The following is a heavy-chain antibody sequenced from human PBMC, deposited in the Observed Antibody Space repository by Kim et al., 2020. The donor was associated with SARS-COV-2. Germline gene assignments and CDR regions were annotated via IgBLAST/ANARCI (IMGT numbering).Heavy chain of an antibody. CDR1: KFNFSDYY. J-gene: IGHJ4*02. CDR3: VRRARGYSSGVHYFDY. V-gene: IGHV3-11*06. CDR2: IDGRSSFT. Sequence: GGSLRLSCAASKFNFSDYYMYWIRRVPGKGLEWLSYIDGRSSFTNYVDSVKGRFTISRDNAKNSLYLQMSSLRVEDTGVYYCVRRARGYSSGVHYFDYWGQGTLVTVSS. D-gene: IGHD6-19*01.